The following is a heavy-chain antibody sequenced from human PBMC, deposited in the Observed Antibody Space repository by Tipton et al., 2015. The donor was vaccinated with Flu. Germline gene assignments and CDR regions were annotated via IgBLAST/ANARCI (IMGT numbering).Heavy chain of an antibody. CDR3: VKLNHRILFDP. V-gene: IGHV4-61*02. CDR2: VYTNTNT. J-gene: IGHJ5*02. D-gene: IGHD1-1*01. Sequence: TLSLTCTVSGGSISRGSYYYNWIRQPAGEGLEWIGRVYTNTNTNYKASLKSRVTISIDRSKNQFSLRLSSVTAADTAMYYCVKLNHRILFDPWGQGTLVIVSS. CDR1: GGSISRGSYY.